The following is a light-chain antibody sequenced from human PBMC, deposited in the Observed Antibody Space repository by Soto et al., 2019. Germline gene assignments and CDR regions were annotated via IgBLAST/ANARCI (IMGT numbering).Light chain of an antibody. CDR3: QQTSSAPFT. J-gene: IGKJ3*01. CDR2: DAA. V-gene: IGKV1-39*01. CDR1: QNINTY. Sequence: DIQMTQSPYSLSAAVGDRVTIACRASQNINTYLNWYQQKPGKAPKLLIFDAASLQSGVPSRFSGGGSRTDFTITITSLQPEDFATYYCQQTSSAPFTFGPGTKVDIK.